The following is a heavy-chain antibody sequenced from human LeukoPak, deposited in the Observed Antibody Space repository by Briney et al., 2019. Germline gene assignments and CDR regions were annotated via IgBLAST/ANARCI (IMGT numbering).Heavy chain of an antibody. V-gene: IGHV5-51*01. CDR1: GSRFTSYW. D-gene: IGHD6-13*01. J-gene: IGHJ4*02. CDR3: ASPGIAAAGTGGGLFDY. Sequence: GESLKISCKGSGSRFTSYWIGWVRQMPGKGLEWMGIIYPGDSDTRYSPSFQGQLPIPAEQSIGTASPQWSSLKASDTAMYYCASPGIAAAGTGGGLFDYWGQGTLVTVSS. CDR2: IYPGDSDT.